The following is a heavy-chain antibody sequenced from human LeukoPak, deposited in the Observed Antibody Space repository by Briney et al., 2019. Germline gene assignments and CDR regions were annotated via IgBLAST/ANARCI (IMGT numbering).Heavy chain of an antibody. J-gene: IGHJ4*02. CDR1: GNTFTGYY. V-gene: IGHV1-2*02. D-gene: IGHD3-9*01. CDR2: INPNSGGT. Sequence: ASVKVSCKASGNTFTGYYIHWVRQAPGQGLEWMGWINPNSGGTDYAQKFQGRGTMTRDTSISTAYMELSRLRSDDTAVYYCARDVNYDILTGYYEPNYFDYWGQGTLVTVSS. CDR3: ARDVNYDILTGYYEPNYFDY.